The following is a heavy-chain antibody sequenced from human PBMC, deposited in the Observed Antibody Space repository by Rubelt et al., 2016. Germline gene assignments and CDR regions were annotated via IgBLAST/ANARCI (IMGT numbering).Heavy chain of an antibody. CDR1: GFTFSNAW. CDR2: ISSNGGST. J-gene: IGHJ4*02. CDR3: VKGEGTNGVSGFDY. D-gene: IGHD2-8*01. V-gene: IGHV3-64D*06. Sequence: EVQLVESGGGLVQPGGSLRLSCTASGFTFSNAWMNWVRQAPGKGLEYVSAISSNGGSTYYADSVKGRFTISRDNSKNTLYLQMSRLRAEDTAVYYCVKGEGTNGVSGFDYWGQGTLVTVSS.